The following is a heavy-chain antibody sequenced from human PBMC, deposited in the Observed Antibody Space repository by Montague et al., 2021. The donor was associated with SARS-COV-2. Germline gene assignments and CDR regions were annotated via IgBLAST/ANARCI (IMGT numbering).Heavy chain of an antibody. D-gene: IGHD2-21*01. CDR2: IYHSGTT. CDR3: ARRHIVASDRAFDY. V-gene: IGHV4-38-2*02. CDR1: GDSITNNYY. Sequence: SETLSLTCTFSGDSITNNYYWGWIRQPPGKGLEWIGTIYHSGTTYYNPSLKSRVTISVDTSNNQFSLKLTSVTAADTAVYYCARRHIVASDRAFDYWGQGTLVTVSS. J-gene: IGHJ4*02.